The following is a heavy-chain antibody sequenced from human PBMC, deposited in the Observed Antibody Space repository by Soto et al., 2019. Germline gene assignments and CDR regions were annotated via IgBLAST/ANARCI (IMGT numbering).Heavy chain of an antibody. V-gene: IGHV3-30-3*01. J-gene: IGHJ4*02. CDR3: ARDSSEICSGGSCYSGFDY. CDR2: ISYDGSNK. CDR1: GFTFSSYA. D-gene: IGHD2-15*01. Sequence: VQLLESGGGLVQPGGSRRLSCAASGFTFSSYAMHWVRQAPGKGLEWVAVISYDGSNKYYADSVKGRFTISRDNSKNTLYLQMNSLRAEDTAVYYCARDSSEICSGGSCYSGFDYWGQGTLVTVSS.